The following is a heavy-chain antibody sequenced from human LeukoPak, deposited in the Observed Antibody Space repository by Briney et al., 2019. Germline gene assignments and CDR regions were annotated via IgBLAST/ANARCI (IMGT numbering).Heavy chain of an antibody. CDR3: ASRGGSGPYYFDY. CDR1: GFTFSTFA. CDR2: IFPSGGEI. D-gene: IGHD3-10*01. V-gene: IGHV3-23*01. J-gene: IGHJ4*02. Sequence: PGGSLRLSCAASGFTFSTFAMIWVRQPPGKGLEWVSSIFPSGGEIHYADSVKGRFTISRDTSKNTLYLQMNSLRAEDSALYYCASRGGSGPYYFDYWGQGTLVTVSS.